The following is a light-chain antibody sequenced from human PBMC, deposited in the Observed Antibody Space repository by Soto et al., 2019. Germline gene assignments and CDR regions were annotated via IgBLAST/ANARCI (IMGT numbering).Light chain of an antibody. J-gene: IGLJ2*01. V-gene: IGLV2-14*01. CDR2: DVI. CDR3: SSHTSSSTLV. Sequence: QSVLTQPASVSGSPGQSITISCTGTSSDVGGYNYVSWYQQHPGKAPKLMIYDVINRPSGVSNRFSGSKSGNTASLTISGLQAEDEADYYCSSHTSSSTLVFGGGTKVTVL. CDR1: SSDVGGYNY.